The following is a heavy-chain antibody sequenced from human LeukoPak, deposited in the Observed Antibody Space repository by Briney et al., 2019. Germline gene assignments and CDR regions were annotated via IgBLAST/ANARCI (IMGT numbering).Heavy chain of an antibody. CDR2: IAGGGGI. V-gene: IGHV3-23*01. CDR3: AKYCGGDCFRNFDS. J-gene: IGHJ4*02. CDR1: GFTFSTYA. D-gene: IGHD2-21*02. Sequence: GGSLRLSCTASGFTFSTYAMTWVRQAPGRGLEWVTFIAGGGGIQYADSLKGGFTFSRDNSKNTLYLQMSSLRAEDTAVNYGAKYCGGDCFRNFDSSGQGALVTVSS.